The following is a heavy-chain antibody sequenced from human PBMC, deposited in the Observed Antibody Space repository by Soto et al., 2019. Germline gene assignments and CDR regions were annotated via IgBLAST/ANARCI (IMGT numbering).Heavy chain of an antibody. D-gene: IGHD3-22*01. CDR3: AKDSSGYPGGYFDY. CDR2: ISGSGGST. V-gene: IGHV3-23*01. J-gene: IGHJ4*02. CDR1: GFTLSSYA. Sequence: PGGSLRLSCAASGFTLSSYAMSWVRQAPGKGLEWVSAISGSGGSTYYADSVKGRFTISRDNSKNTLYLQMNSLRAEDTAVYYCAKDSSGYPGGYFDYWGQGTLVTVSS.